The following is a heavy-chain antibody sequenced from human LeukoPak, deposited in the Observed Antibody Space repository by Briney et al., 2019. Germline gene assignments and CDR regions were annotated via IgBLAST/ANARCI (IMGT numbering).Heavy chain of an antibody. J-gene: IGHJ6*03. V-gene: IGHV4-39*07. Sequence: SETLSLTCTVSGGPISSSSYYWGWIRQPPGKGLEWIGSIYYSGSTYYNPSLKSRVTISVDTSKNQFSLKLSSVTAADTAVYYCARVRGGSTSYYYYYYYMDVWGKGTTVTVSS. D-gene: IGHD2-15*01. CDR3: ARVRGGSTSYYYYYYYMDV. CDR1: GGPISSSSYY. CDR2: IYYSGST.